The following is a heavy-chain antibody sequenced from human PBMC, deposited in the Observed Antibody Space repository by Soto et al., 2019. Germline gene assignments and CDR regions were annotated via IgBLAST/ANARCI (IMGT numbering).Heavy chain of an antibody. V-gene: IGHV4-30-4*01. Sequence: SETLSLTCTVSGGSISRGDYYWSWIRQPPGKGLEWIGYIYYSGSTYYNPSLKSRVTISVDTSKNQFSLKLSSVTAADTAVYYCARLLASMGLVVIGYFDYWGQGTLVTVSS. CDR1: GGSISRGDYY. CDR3: ARLLASMGLVVIGYFDY. J-gene: IGHJ4*02. CDR2: IYYSGST. D-gene: IGHD3-22*01.